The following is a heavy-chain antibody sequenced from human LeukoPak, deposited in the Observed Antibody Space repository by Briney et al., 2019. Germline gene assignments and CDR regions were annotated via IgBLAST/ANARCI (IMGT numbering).Heavy chain of an antibody. D-gene: IGHD1-26*01. CDR1: GFXFSDYY. J-gene: IGHJ4*02. Sequence: GGSLRLSCAASGFXFSDYYMSWIRQAPGKGLEWISYISSSTYTNYADSVKGRFTISRDNAKNSMYLQMNSLRAEDTAVYYCARISGSYVFDYWGQGTLVTVSS. CDR3: ARISGSYVFDY. CDR2: ISSSTYT. V-gene: IGHV3-11*03.